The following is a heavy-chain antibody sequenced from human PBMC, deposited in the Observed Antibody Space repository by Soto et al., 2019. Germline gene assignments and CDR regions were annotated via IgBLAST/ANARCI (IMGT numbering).Heavy chain of an antibody. CDR1: GGSISSGGYY. D-gene: IGHD2-2*01. Sequence: QVQLQESGPGLVKPSQTLSLTCTVSGGSISSGGYYWSWIRQHPGKGLEWIGYIYYSGSTYYNPSLKSRVTLSVDTSKNQFSLKLSSVPAADTAVYYCARSSTSANYFDYWGQGTLVTVSS. V-gene: IGHV4-31*03. CDR3: ARSSTSANYFDY. CDR2: IYYSGST. J-gene: IGHJ4*02.